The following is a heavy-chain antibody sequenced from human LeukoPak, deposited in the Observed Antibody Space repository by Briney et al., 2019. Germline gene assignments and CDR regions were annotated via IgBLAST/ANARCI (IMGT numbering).Heavy chain of an antibody. CDR1: GGSISSYY. CDR3: ARDRGITIVRGVDDAFDI. Sequence: PSETLSLTCTVSGGSISSYYWSWIRQPAGKGLEWIGRIYTSGSTNYNPSLKSRVTMSVDTSKNQFSLKLSSVTAADTAVYYCARDRGITIVRGVDDAFDIWGQGTMVTVSS. J-gene: IGHJ3*02. CDR2: IYTSGST. V-gene: IGHV4-4*07. D-gene: IGHD3-10*01.